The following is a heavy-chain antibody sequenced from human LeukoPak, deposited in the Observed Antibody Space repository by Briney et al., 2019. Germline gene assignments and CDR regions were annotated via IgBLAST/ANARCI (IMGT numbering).Heavy chain of an antibody. V-gene: IGHV3-66*02. CDR2: IYSDGST. Sequence: GGSLRLSCAASGFIVSGDFMSWVRQAPGKGLEWVSVIYSDGSTYYADFVEGRFTISRDNSKNTLDLQMDSLRAEDTAVYYCARDQTKYCDYWGQGTLVTVSS. CDR1: GFIVSGDF. CDR3: ARDQTKYCDY. J-gene: IGHJ4*02.